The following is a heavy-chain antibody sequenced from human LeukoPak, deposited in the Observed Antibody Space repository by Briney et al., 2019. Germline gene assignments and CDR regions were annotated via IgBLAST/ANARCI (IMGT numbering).Heavy chain of an antibody. CDR3: ARDTYYDILTGYGY. D-gene: IGHD3-9*01. CDR1: GYTFTSYG. Sequence: ASVKVSCKASGYTFTSYGISWLRQAPGQGLEWMGWISAYNGNTNYAQKLQGRVTMTTDTSTSTAYMELRSLRSDDTAVYYCARDTYYDILTGYGYWGQGTLVTVSS. V-gene: IGHV1-18*01. CDR2: ISAYNGNT. J-gene: IGHJ4*02.